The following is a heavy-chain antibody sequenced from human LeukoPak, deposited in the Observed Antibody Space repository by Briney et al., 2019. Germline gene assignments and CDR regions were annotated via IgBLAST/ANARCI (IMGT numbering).Heavy chain of an antibody. CDR2: IKQDGSEK. Sequence: GGSLRLSCAASGFTFSSYWMSWVRPAPGKGLEWVANIKQDGSEKYYVDSVKGRFTISRDNAKKSLYLQMNSLRAEDTALYYCATSRTFDYWGQGTLVTVSS. D-gene: IGHD6-13*01. CDR3: ATSRTFDY. J-gene: IGHJ4*02. CDR1: GFTFSSYW. V-gene: IGHV3-7*01.